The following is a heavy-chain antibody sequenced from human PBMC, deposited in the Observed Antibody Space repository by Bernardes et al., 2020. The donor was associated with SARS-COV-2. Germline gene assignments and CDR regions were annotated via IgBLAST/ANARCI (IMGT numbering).Heavy chain of an antibody. V-gene: IGHV3-64D*06. CDR3: VMGGLWFGEEY. Sequence: GGSLRLSRAASGFTFSSYWMSWVRQAPGKGLEYVSAISSNGGSTYSADSVKGRFTISRDNSKNTLYLQMSSLRAEDTAVYYCVMGGLWFGEEYWGQGTPVIVSS. D-gene: IGHD3-10*01. CDR1: GFTFSSYW. J-gene: IGHJ4*02. CDR2: ISSNGGST.